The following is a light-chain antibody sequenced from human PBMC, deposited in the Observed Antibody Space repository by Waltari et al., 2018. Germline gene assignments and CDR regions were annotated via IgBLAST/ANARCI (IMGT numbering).Light chain of an antibody. CDR2: GAS. Sequence: DIQMTQSPSSLSASVGDRVTITCRAGQKINGYLNWYQHKPGKAPKLLIYGASKLQTGVPSRFSGSESGTDFTLTIISLQPEDFATYFCQQTYSTPGITFGQGTRLEI. V-gene: IGKV1-39*01. CDR3: QQTYSTPGIT. CDR1: QKINGY. J-gene: IGKJ5*01.